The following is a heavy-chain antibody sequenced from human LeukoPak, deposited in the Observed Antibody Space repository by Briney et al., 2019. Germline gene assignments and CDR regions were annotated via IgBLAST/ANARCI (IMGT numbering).Heavy chain of an antibody. CDR3: ARDLSSTANWEFDY. J-gene: IGHJ4*02. D-gene: IGHD5/OR15-5a*01. CDR1: GYTFTAYF. Sequence: ASVKVSCKASGYTFTAYFIHWVRQAPGQGLEWMGRINLDSGGTYYTQKFQGRTTMTRDTSISTAYVELNGLTSDDTAVYYCARDLSSTANWEFDYWGQGTLVTVSS. CDR2: INLDSGGT. V-gene: IGHV1-2*06.